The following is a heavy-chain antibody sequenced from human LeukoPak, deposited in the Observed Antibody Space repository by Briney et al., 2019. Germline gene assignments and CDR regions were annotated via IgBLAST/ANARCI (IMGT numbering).Heavy chain of an antibody. D-gene: IGHD2-15*01. CDR2: VSPIYGTS. CDR3: ARDCSGGRCYGAFDI. V-gene: IGHV1-69*13. Sequence: SVNVSCKASGGTFRIYAITWVRQAPGQRREWMGGVSPIYGTSDYAQRFQGRVTISADESTSTAFLEVRSLRSEDTAVYYCARDCSGGRCYGAFDIWGQGTLVIVSS. CDR1: GGTFRIYA. J-gene: IGHJ3*02.